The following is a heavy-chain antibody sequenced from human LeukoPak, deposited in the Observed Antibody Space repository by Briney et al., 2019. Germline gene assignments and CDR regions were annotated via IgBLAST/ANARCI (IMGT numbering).Heavy chain of an antibody. CDR1: GGSISSGSYY. CDR2: IYTSGST. D-gene: IGHD4-17*01. V-gene: IGHV4-61*02. Sequence: SETLSLTCTVSGGSISSGSYYWSWIRQPAGKGLEWIGRIYTSGSTNYNPSPKSRVTISVDTSKNQFSLKLSSVTAADTAVYYCARHSRDYGDYAPYYFDYWGQGTLVTVSS. J-gene: IGHJ4*02. CDR3: ARHSRDYGDYAPYYFDY.